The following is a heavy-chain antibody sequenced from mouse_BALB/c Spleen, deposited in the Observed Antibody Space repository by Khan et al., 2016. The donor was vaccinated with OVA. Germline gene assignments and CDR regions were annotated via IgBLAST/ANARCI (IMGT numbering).Heavy chain of an antibody. D-gene: IGHD1-2*01. J-gene: IGHJ3*01. Sequence: QVQLQQSGAELARPGASVKLSCKASGYTFTDYYINWVKQRTGQGLEWIGEISPGSGDTYYNEKFKGTATLTADNYSTTAYMLQRSLTSDASAVYFCARRNYFGYTFAYWGQGTLVTVSA. CDR2: ISPGSGDT. V-gene: IGHV1-77*01. CDR3: ARRNYFGYTFAY. CDR1: GYTFTDYY.